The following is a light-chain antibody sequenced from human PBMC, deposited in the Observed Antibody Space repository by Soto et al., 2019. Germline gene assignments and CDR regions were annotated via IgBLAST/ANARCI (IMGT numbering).Light chain of an antibody. CDR3: MQTLQTPT. CDR1: RNLMHSNGYNY. Sequence: DIVMTQSPLSLPVTPGEPASISCRSSRNLMHSNGYNYLDWYLQKPGQSPQLLIYLGSNRASGVSDRFSGRGSGVDFILRISRVEAEDVGVYYCMQTLQTPTFGQGTKVEIK. CDR2: LGS. J-gene: IGKJ1*01. V-gene: IGKV2-28*01.